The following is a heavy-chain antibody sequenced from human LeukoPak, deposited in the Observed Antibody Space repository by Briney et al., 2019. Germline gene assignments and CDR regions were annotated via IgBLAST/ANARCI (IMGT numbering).Heavy chain of an antibody. Sequence: PGGSLRLSCAASGFTFSNFGMHWVRQAPGKGLEWVAVISYDGSDEYYADSVKGRFTISRDSSKNTLYLQINSLRPEDTAVYYCAKDSSPFTIVVVVAATPGRPNWFDPWGQGTLVTVS. CDR2: ISYDGSDE. D-gene: IGHD2-15*01. CDR3: AKDSSPFTIVVVVAATPGRPNWFDP. CDR1: GFTFSNFG. V-gene: IGHV3-30*18. J-gene: IGHJ5*02.